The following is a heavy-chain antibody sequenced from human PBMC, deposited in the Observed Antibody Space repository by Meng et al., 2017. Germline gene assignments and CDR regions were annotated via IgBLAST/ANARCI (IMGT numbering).Heavy chain of an antibody. CDR2: IYHSGST. D-gene: IGHD2-15*01. CDR3: AREGLLSSRRSTDY. Sequence: GSLRLSCTVSGYSISSGYYWGWIRQPPGKGLEWIGSIYHSGSTYYNPSLKSRVTISVDTSKNQFSLKLSSVTAADTAVYYCAREGLLSSRRSTDYWGQGTLVTVSS. V-gene: IGHV4-38-2*02. CDR1: GYSISSGYY. J-gene: IGHJ4*02.